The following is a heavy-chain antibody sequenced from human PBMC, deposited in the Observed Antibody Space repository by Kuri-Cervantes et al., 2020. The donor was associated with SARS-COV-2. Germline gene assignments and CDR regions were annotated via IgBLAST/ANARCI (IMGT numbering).Heavy chain of an antibody. CDR3: ARDPRYLARGGGFDY. CDR1: GGSFSGYY. CDR2: INHSGST. J-gene: IGHJ4*02. Sequence: SETLSLTCAVYGGSFSGYYWSWIRQPPGKGLEWIGGINHSGSTNYNPSLKGRVTISVDTSKNQFSLKLSSVTAADTAVYYCARDPRYLARGGGFDYWGQGTLVTVSS. V-gene: IGHV4-34*01. D-gene: IGHD1-14*01.